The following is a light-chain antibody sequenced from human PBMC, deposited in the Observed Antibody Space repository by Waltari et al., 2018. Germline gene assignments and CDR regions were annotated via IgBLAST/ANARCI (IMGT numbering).Light chain of an antibody. CDR1: SSDIGGYNS. CDR3: SSYIDSSTLEL. V-gene: IGLV2-14*03. Sequence: QSALTQPASVSGSPGQSITIPCTGTSSDIGGYNSVSWYQQVPGKAPKLMIYDVSNRPSGVSSRFSGSKSGNTASLTISGLQAEDEADYFCSSYIDSSTLELFGGGTSLTVL. J-gene: IGLJ2*01. CDR2: DVS.